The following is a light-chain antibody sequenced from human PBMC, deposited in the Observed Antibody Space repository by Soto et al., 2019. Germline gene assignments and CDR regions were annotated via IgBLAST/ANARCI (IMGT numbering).Light chain of an antibody. CDR1: SSDVGGYNY. Sequence: QSALTQPASVSGSPGQSITISCTGTSSDVGGYNYVSWYQQHPGKVPKLMIYDVSNRPSGVSNRVSGSKSGNTASLTISGLQAEDEADYYCNSYTSSSTLYAFGTGTKLTVL. V-gene: IGLV2-14*01. CDR2: DVS. CDR3: NSYTSSSTLYA. J-gene: IGLJ1*01.